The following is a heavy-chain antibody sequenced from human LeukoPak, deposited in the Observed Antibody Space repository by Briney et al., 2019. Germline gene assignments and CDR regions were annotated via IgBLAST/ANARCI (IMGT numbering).Heavy chain of an antibody. CDR1: GGSISSGSYY. J-gene: IGHJ4*02. D-gene: IGHD3-22*01. CDR3: ARGSYYYDSSGYSDY. CDR2: IYTRGST. V-gene: IGHV4-61*02. Sequence: PSETLSLTCTVSGGSISSGSYYWSWIRQPAGKGLEWIGRIYTRGSTNYNPSLKSRVTISVDTSKNQFSLKLSSVTAADTAVYYCARGSYYYDSSGYSDYWGQGTLVTVSS.